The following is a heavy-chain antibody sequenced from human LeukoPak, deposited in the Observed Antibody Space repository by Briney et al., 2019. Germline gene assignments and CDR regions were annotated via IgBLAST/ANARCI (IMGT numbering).Heavy chain of an antibody. CDR3: ARDSYGLDY. CDR2: IYTSGST. D-gene: IGHD5-18*01. Sequence: SETLSLTCTVSGGSISSYYWSWIRQPPGKGLEWIGYIYTSGSTNYNPSLKSRVTISVDTSKNQFSLELSSVTAADTAVYYCARDSYGLDYWGQGTLVTVSS. J-gene: IGHJ4*02. V-gene: IGHV4-4*09. CDR1: GGSISSYY.